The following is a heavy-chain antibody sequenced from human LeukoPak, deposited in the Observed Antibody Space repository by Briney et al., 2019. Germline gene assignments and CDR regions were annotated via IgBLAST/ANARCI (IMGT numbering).Heavy chain of an antibody. J-gene: IGHJ4*02. V-gene: IGHV3-48*03. Sequence: GGSLRLSCAASGFTFSNYEMNWVRQAPGKGLEWVSFISRSGATIYYTDSVKGRFTISRDNAKNSLYLQMNSLRAEDTAVYYCARDRRTYYGDYDIGFDYWGQGTLVTVSS. CDR1: GFTFSNYE. D-gene: IGHD4-17*01. CDR3: ARDRRTYYGDYDIGFDY. CDR2: ISRSGATI.